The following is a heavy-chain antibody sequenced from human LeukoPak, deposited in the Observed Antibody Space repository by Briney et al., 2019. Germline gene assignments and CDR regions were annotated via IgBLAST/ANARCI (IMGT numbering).Heavy chain of an antibody. J-gene: IGHJ4*02. CDR2: ISYDGSNK. V-gene: IGHV3-30*18. CDR1: GFTFSSYG. Sequence: PGRSLRLSCAASGFTFSSYGMHWVRRAPGKGLEWVAVISYDGSNKYYADSVKGRFTISRDNSKNTLYLQMNSLRAEDTAVYYCAKGIPSDFWGQGTLVTVSS. CDR3: AKGIPSDF.